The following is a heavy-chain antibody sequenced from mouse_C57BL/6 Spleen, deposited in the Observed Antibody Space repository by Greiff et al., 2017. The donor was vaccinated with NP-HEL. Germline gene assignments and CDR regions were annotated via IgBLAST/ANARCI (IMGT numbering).Heavy chain of an antibody. CDR2: ISSGSSTI. V-gene: IGHV5-17*01. D-gene: IGHD2-3*01. J-gene: IGHJ3*01. Sequence: EVKLQESGGGLVKPGGSLKLSCAASGFTFSDYGMHWVRQAPEKGLEWVAYISSGSSTIYYADTVKGRFTISRDNAKNTLFLQMTSLRSEDTAMYYCAKADGYLAWFAYWGQGTLVTVSA. CDR1: GFTFSDYG. CDR3: AKADGYLAWFAY.